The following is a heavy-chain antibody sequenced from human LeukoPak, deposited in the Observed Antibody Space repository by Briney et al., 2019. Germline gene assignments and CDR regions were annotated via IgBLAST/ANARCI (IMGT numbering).Heavy chain of an antibody. CDR1: GSSISRHY. V-gene: IGHV4-59*11. CDR3: ARAKAAGSYDF. CDR2: THFSGST. J-gene: IGHJ4*02. D-gene: IGHD6-13*01. Sequence: NPSETLSLTCSVSGSSISRHYWTWIRQPPGKGLEWIGYTHFSGSTNYNPSLKSRATTSLGRAKNQISLTLTSVSAADTAVYFCARAKAAGSYDFWGQGTLVTVSS.